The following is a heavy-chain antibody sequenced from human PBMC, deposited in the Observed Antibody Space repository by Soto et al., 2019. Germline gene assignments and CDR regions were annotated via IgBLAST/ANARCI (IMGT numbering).Heavy chain of an antibody. CDR1: GFTFSSYA. CDR3: AAAHGDQDFWSGYHWAYYGMDV. V-gene: IGHV3-23*01. D-gene: IGHD3-3*01. Sequence: PGGSLRLSCAASGFTFSSYAMSWVRQAPGKGLEWVSAISGSGGSTYYADSVKGRFTISRDNSKNTLYLQMNSLRAEDTAVYYCAAAHGDQDFWSGYHWAYYGMDVWGQGTTVTVSS. J-gene: IGHJ6*02. CDR2: ISGSGGST.